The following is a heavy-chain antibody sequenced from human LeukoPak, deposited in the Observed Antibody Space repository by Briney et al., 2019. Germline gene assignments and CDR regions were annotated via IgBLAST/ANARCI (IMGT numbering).Heavy chain of an antibody. CDR1: GGSISIYY. V-gene: IGHV4-59*01. J-gene: IGHJ4*02. CDR3: ARGFDSKSTYFDY. D-gene: IGHD5-12*01. Sequence: SETLSLTCTVSGGSISIYYWNCIRQPPGKGLEWIGYISYSGSTNYNPSLKSRVTISLDTSKNQFSLNLRSVTAADTAVYYCARGFDSKSTYFDYWGQGTLVTVSS. CDR2: ISYSGST.